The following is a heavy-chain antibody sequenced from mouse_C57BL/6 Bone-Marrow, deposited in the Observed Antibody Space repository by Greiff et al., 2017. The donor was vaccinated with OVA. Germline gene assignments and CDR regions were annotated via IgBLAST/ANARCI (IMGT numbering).Heavy chain of an antibody. J-gene: IGHJ3*01. V-gene: IGHV1-39*01. CDR2: INPNYGTT. CDR3: ERKGGAWFAY. Sequence: VQLQQSGPELVKPGASVKISCKASGYSFTDYNMNWVKQSNGKSLEWIGVINPNYGTTSYNQKFKGKATLTVDPSSSTAYMQLNSLTSEDSAGYYGERKGGAWFAYWGQGTLVTVSA. CDR1: GYSFTDYN.